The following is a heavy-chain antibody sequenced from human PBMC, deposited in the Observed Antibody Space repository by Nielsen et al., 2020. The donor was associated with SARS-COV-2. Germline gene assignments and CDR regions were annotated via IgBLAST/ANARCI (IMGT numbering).Heavy chain of an antibody. J-gene: IGHJ6*02. CDR3: ARARPYSSSWPYIPYYYYGMDV. V-gene: IGHV3-11*01. CDR2: ISSSGSTI. D-gene: IGHD6-13*01. Sequence: WIRQPPGKRLEWVSYISSSGSTIYYADSVKGRFTISRDNAKNSLYLQMNSLRAEDTAVYYCARARPYSSSWPYIPYYYYGMDVWGQGTTVTVSS.